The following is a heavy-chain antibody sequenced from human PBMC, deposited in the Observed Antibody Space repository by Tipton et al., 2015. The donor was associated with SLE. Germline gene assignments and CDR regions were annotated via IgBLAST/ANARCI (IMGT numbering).Heavy chain of an antibody. V-gene: IGHV1-69*05. J-gene: IGHJ6*04. CDR2: IIPISGTS. CDR1: GGTFTNYA. CDR3: ARETFYDILTGFLEKLFYSCAMDF. Sequence: QSGAEVKKPGSSVKVSCKASGGTFTNYAVSWVRQVPGQGLEWMGGIIPISGTSDYAQKFQGRVTITTDESTSTAYLELSSLTTEDTALFYCARETFYDILTGFLEKLFYSCAMDFWCKGTTVSVPS. D-gene: IGHD3-9*01.